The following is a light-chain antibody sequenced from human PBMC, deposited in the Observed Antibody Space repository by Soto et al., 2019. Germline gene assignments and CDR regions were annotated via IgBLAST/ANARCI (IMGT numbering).Light chain of an antibody. CDR2: DTS. CDR3: QQYSNWYT. Sequence: EIVMTQSPATLSVSPGERATLSCRPSQSVSNNLAWYQQKPGQAPRLLIYDTSTRATGISARFSGSGSGTDFTLTISSLQSEDFAVHYCQQYSNWYTFGQGTKLEIK. V-gene: IGKV3-15*01. J-gene: IGKJ2*01. CDR1: QSVSNN.